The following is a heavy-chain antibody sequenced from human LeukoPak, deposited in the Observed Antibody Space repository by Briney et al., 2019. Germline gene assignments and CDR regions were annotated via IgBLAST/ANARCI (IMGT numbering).Heavy chain of an antibody. J-gene: IGHJ6*02. CDR2: INPSGGST. CDR1: GYTFTSYY. CDR3: VRESCTNGVCRGDFYYGMDV. D-gene: IGHD2-8*01. Sequence: ASVKVSCKASGYTFTSYYMHWVRQAPGQGLEWMGIINPSGGSTSYAQKFQGRVTMTRDTSTSTVYMELSSLRSEDTAVYYCVRESCTNGVCRGDFYYGMDVWGQGTTVTVSS. V-gene: IGHV1-46*01.